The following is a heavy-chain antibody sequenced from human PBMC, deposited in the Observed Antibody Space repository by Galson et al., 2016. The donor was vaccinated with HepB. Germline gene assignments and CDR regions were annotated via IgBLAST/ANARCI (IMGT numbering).Heavy chain of an antibody. CDR1: GVICSTCG. Sequence: SLRLSCAASGVICSTCGTAWVRQAPGKGLEWVSSISGDGINTHYADSVKGRFIISRDNSKNMVQLQMNSLRAEDTAVYYCAKDAGGAIMFDSWGHGTLVTVSS. V-gene: IGHV3-23*01. D-gene: IGHD2-8*02. CDR2: ISGDGINT. J-gene: IGHJ5*01. CDR3: AKDAGGAIMFDS.